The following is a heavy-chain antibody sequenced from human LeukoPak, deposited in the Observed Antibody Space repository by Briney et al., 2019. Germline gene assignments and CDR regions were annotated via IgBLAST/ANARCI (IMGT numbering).Heavy chain of an antibody. CDR2: IWYDGSNK. CDR3: AKGPDDYGDDLDAFDI. D-gene: IGHD4-17*01. V-gene: IGHV3-33*06. CDR1: GFTFSSYG. Sequence: PGGSLRLSCAAPGFTFSSYGMHWVRQAPGKGLEWVAVIWYDGSNKYYADSVKGRFTISRDNSKNTLYLQMNSLRAEDTAVYYCAKGPDDYGDDLDAFDIWGQGTMVTVSS. J-gene: IGHJ3*02.